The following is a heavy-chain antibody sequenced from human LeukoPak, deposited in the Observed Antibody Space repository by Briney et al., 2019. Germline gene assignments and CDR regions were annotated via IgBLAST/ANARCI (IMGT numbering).Heavy chain of an antibody. J-gene: IGHJ4*02. Sequence: GGSLRLSCAASGFTFSSYGMHWVRQAPGKGLEWVATIELDGSKKSYVDSVKGRFTISRDNAKNSLYLQMNSLRAEDTAVYYCARESDYYDSSGYADYWGQGTLVTVSS. CDR1: GFTFSSYG. V-gene: IGHV3-7*03. CDR2: IELDGSKK. CDR3: ARESDYYDSSGYADY. D-gene: IGHD3-22*01.